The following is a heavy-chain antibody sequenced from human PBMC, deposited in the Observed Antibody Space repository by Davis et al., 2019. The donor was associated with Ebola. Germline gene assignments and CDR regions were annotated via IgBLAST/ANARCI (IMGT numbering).Heavy chain of an antibody. Sequence: GESLKISCTASGFTFSNHGMHWVRQAPGKGLEWVAVIWYDGGNKYYAESVQGRFTISRDNSKSTLYLQMNSLRAEDTAVYYCANLEWVNPDYWGQGVVVTVSS. CDR1: GFTFSNHG. CDR2: IWYDGGNK. V-gene: IGHV3-33*06. J-gene: IGHJ4*02. CDR3: ANLEWVNPDY. D-gene: IGHD3-3*01.